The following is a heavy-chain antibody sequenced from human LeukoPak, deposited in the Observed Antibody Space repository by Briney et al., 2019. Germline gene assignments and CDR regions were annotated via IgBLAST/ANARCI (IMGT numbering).Heavy chain of an antibody. Sequence: GGXLRLSCAASGFTFDDYAMQWVGQAPGKGLEGVSLISGDGGRTYYADSVKGRFTISRDNSKTSLYLQMNSLRTEDTALYYCAKAVEQQPFDYWGQGTLVTVSS. CDR3: AKAVEQQPFDY. D-gene: IGHD6-13*01. CDR2: ISGDGGRT. V-gene: IGHV3-43*02. J-gene: IGHJ4*02. CDR1: GFTFDDYA.